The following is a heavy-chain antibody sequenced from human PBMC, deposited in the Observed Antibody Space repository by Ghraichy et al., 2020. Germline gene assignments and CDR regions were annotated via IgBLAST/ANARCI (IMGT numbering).Heavy chain of an antibody. D-gene: IGHD6-13*01. J-gene: IGHJ4*02. CDR1: GFTFSSYA. Sequence: GGSLRLSCAASGFTFSSYAMSWVRQAPGKGLEWVSAISCSGGSTYYADSVKGRFTISRDNSKNTLYLQMNSVRAEDTAVYYCAKDLEIAAAGIDYWGQGTLVTVSS. CDR3: AKDLEIAAAGIDY. V-gene: IGHV3-23*01. CDR2: ISCSGGST.